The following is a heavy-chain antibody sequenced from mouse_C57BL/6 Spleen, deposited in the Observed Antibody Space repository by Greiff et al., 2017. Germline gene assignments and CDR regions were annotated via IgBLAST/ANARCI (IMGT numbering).Heavy chain of an antibody. CDR3: ARSPRSTTVVATDFDY. D-gene: IGHD1-1*01. V-gene: IGHV1-69*01. Sequence: QVQLKQPGAELVMPGASVKLSCTASGYTFTSYWMHWVKQRPGQGLEWIGEIDPSDSYTNYKQKFKGKCTLTVDKSSSTAYMQLSSLTSEDSAVYYCARSPRSTTVVATDFDYWGQGTTLTVSS. CDR1: GYTFTSYW. J-gene: IGHJ2*01. CDR2: IDPSDSYT.